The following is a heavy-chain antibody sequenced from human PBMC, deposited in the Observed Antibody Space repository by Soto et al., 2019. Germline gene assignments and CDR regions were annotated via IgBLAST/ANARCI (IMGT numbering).Heavy chain of an antibody. CDR2: ISYDGSNK. V-gene: IGHV3-30*18. D-gene: IGHD2-2*01. CDR1: GFTFSSYG. J-gene: IGHJ4*02. CDR3: AKGKVVTVEKGYFDY. Sequence: QVQLVESGGGVVQPGRSLRLSCAASGFTFSSYGMHWVRQAPGKGLEWVAVISYDGSNKYYADSVKGRFTISRDNSQNTLYLQRNSLRAEDTAVYYCAKGKVVTVEKGYFDYWGQGTLVTVSS.